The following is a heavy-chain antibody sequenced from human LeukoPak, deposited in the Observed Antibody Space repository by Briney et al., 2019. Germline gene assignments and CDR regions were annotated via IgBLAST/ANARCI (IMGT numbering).Heavy chain of an antibody. D-gene: IGHD6-19*01. J-gene: IGHJ4*02. V-gene: IGHV3-66*01. CDR2: IYSGGST. CDR1: GFTVSGNY. Sequence: GGSLRLSCAASGFTVSGNYMSWVRQAPGKGLEWVSVIYSGGSTYYADSEKGRFTISRDNSKNTLYLQMNSLRAEDTAVYYCARARIAVAGMIYWGQGTLVTVSS. CDR3: ARARIAVAGMIY.